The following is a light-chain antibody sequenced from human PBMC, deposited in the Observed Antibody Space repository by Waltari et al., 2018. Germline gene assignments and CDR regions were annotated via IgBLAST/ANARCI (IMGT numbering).Light chain of an antibody. CDR3: MQALQTPRT. Sequence: DIVMTQSPLSLPVTPGEPASISCRSSQSLLHSNGYNYLDWDLQKPGQSPQLLIYLGSNRASGVPDRFRGSGSGTDFTLKISRVEAEDVGVYYCMQALQTPRTFGQGTKVEIK. CDR1: QSLLHSNGYNY. J-gene: IGKJ1*01. V-gene: IGKV2-28*01. CDR2: LGS.